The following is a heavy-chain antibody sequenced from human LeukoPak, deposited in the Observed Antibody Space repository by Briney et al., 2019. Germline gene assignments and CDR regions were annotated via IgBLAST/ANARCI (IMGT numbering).Heavy chain of an antibody. J-gene: IGHJ3*02. D-gene: IGHD1-26*01. V-gene: IGHV4-4*07. CDR2: IHSSGST. CDR1: GGSIRNYY. Sequence: SETLSLTCSVSGGSIRNYYWNWIRQSAGRGLELIGRIHSSGSTNYNPSLKSRVTMSVDTSKNQFPLKLTSVTAADTAVYYCTRGAVGSTPHAAFDIWGQGTMVTVSS. CDR3: TRGAVGSTPHAAFDI.